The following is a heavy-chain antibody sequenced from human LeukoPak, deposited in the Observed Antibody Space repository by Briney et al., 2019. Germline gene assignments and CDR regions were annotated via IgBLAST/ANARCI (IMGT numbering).Heavy chain of an antibody. D-gene: IGHD2-2*01. J-gene: IGHJ4*02. CDR1: GGSFSGYY. Sequence: SETLSLTCAVYGGSFSGYYWSWIRQPPGKGLEWIGEINHSGSTNYNPSLKSRVTISVDTSKNQFSLKLSSVTAADTAVYYCARASRVPAAIDYWGQGTLVTVSS. CDR2: INHSGST. CDR3: ARASRVPAAIDY. V-gene: IGHV4-34*01.